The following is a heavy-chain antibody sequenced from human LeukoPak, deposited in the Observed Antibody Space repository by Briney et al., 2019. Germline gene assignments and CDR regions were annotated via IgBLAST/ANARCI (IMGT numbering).Heavy chain of an antibody. CDR2: MSGSCGST. CDR3: AARYFDWSGWYFDY. V-gene: IGHV3-23*01. CDR1: GFTFSSYA. D-gene: IGHD3-9*01. J-gene: IGHJ4*02. Sequence: SGGSLRLSCAASGFTFSSYAMSWVRQAPGKGLEWFSAMSGSCGSTYYADSVKGRFTISRDNSKNALYLQMNSLRAEDTAVYYCAARYFDWSGWYFDYWGQGTLVTVSS.